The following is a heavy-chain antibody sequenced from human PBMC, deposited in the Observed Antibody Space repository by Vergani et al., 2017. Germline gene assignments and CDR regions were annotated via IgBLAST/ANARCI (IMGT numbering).Heavy chain of an antibody. CDR2: IYYSGST. J-gene: IGHJ4*02. D-gene: IGHD3-10*01. V-gene: IGHV4-61*01. Sequence: QVQLQESGPGLVKPSETLSLTCTVSGGSVSSGSYYWSWIRQPPGKGLEWIGYIYYSGSTNYNPSLKSRVTISVETSKNQFSLKLSSVTAADTDVYYCARGGRGYGSGSYSHYWGQGTLVTVSS. CDR1: GGSVSSGSYY. CDR3: ARGGRGYGSGSYSHY.